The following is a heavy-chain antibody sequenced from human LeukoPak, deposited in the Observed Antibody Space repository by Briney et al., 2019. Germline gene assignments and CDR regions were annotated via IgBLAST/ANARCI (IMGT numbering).Heavy chain of an antibody. CDR2: ITSSSSYV. J-gene: IGHJ4*02. Sequence: GGSLRLSCEASGFTFSSYNMNWVRQAPGKRLEWVSSITSSSSYVFYADSVKGRFTISRDNSKNTLYLQMNSLRAEDTAVYYCAKRAGANRNYGGNSRYPFDYWGQGTLVTVSS. CDR3: AKRAGANRNYGGNSRYPFDY. V-gene: IGHV3-21*04. CDR1: GFTFSSYN. D-gene: IGHD4-23*01.